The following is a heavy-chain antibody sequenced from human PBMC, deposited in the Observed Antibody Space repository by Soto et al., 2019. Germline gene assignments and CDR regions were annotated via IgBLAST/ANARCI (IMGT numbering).Heavy chain of an antibody. D-gene: IGHD3-16*01. J-gene: IGHJ4*02. V-gene: IGHV3-30*18. Sequence: QVQLVESGGGVVQPGRSLRLSCAASGFTFSSYGMHWVRQAPGKGLEWVAVISYDGSNKYYADSVKGRFTISRDNSKNAQNLQMNSLRAEDTAVYYCAKEGEYGGNSGNFDYWGQGTLVTVS. CDR1: GFTFSSYG. CDR2: ISYDGSNK. CDR3: AKEGEYGGNSGNFDY.